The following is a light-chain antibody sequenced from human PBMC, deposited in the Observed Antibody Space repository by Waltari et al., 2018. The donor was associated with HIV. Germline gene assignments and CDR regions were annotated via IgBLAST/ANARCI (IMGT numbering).Light chain of an antibody. J-gene: IGLJ2*01. Sequence: QSALTQPASVSGSPGQSITISCTGTSSDVGSYNLVSWYQQHPGNAPTLMISEVNNRPSGVSNRFSCSKSGNTASLTISWLQAEDEADYYCSSYATAGTYVLFGGGTKLTVL. CDR3: SSYATAGTYVL. V-gene: IGLV2-23*02. CDR1: SSDVGSYNL. CDR2: EVN.